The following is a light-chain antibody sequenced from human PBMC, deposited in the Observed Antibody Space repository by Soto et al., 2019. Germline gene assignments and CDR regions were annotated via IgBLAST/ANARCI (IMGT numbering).Light chain of an antibody. CDR1: QSVSIN. CDR2: GAS. CDR3: QQYHNWPPIT. Sequence: EIVLTQSPGTLSLSPGARVPLSCRARQSVSINYLAWYQQKPGQAPRLLIYGASTRASGIPARFSGSGSETDFTLTISSLQSEDSAVYYCQQYHNWPPITFGQGTRLEI. J-gene: IGKJ5*01. V-gene: IGKV3-15*01.